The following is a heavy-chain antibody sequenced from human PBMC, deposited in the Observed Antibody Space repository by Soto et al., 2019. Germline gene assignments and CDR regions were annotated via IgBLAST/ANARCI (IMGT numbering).Heavy chain of an antibody. Sequence: SVKVSCKASGGTFSSYAISWVRQAPGQGLEWMGGIIPIFGTANYAQKFQGRVTITADESTSTAYMELSSLRSEDMAVYYCASPNGGYCSSTSCLVMPNYGMDVWVQGTTVTVS. CDR3: ASPNGGYCSSTSCLVMPNYGMDV. D-gene: IGHD2-2*01. CDR2: IIPIFGTA. V-gene: IGHV1-69*13. CDR1: GGTFSSYA. J-gene: IGHJ6*02.